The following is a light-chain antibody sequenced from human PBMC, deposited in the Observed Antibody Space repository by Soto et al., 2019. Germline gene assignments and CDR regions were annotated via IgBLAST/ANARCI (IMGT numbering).Light chain of an antibody. CDR2: GAS. CDR1: QSVSSSY. CDR3: QQYDNSLWT. V-gene: IGKV3-20*01. Sequence: EIVLTQSPGTLSVSPGERATLSCRASQSVSSSYLAWYQQKPGQAPRLLFYGASSRATGIPDRFSGSGSGTDFTLTISRLEPEDFAVYYCQQYDNSLWTFGQGTKV. J-gene: IGKJ1*01.